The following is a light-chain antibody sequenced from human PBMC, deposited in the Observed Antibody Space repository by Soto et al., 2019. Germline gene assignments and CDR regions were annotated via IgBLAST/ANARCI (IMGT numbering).Light chain of an antibody. Sequence: DIQMTQSQPSLSASVGDRVTITCRASQGLSNYVAWYQQKPGQVPNLLIYGASTLLSGVPSRFSGSGSGTDFTLTICSLQPQDFETYYCQTYDRALITFGQGTRLEIK. CDR2: GAS. J-gene: IGKJ5*01. CDR1: QGLSNY. CDR3: QTYDRALIT. V-gene: IGKV1-27*01.